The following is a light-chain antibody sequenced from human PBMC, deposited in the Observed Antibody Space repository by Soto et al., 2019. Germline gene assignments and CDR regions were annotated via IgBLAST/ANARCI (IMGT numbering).Light chain of an antibody. V-gene: IGKV3-20*01. CDR1: QSVSKNY. CDR2: GAS. J-gene: IGKJ1*01. CDR3: QQYASSPRT. Sequence: EIVLTQSPGTLSLSPGERATLSCRASQSVSKNYLAWYQQNPGQAPRLLIYGASSRATGIPDRFSGSGSGTDFTLTISRLEPEDFAVYYCQQYASSPRTFGQGPQVEIK.